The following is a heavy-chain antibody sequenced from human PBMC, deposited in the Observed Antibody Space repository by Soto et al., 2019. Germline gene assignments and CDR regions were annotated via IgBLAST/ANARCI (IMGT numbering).Heavy chain of an antibody. V-gene: IGHV3-23*01. D-gene: IGHD1-26*01. CDR3: AKDEVEAVYYYYYGMDV. CDR2: ISGSGGST. J-gene: IGHJ6*02. CDR1: GFTFSRYT. Sequence: EVQLLESGGGLVQPGGSLRLSCAASGFTFSRYTMSWVRQAPGKGLEWVSAISGSGGSTYYADSVKGRFTISRDNSKNTLYLQMNSLRAEDTAVYYCAKDEVEAVYYYYYGMDVWGQGTTVTVSS.